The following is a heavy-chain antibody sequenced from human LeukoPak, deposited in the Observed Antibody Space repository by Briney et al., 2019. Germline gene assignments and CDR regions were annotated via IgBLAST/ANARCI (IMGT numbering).Heavy chain of an antibody. V-gene: IGHV1-46*01. J-gene: IGHJ5*02. CDR3: AREGEYSSGSNWFDP. CDR1: GYTFTSYY. Sequence: ASVTVSCKASGYTFTSYYMHWVRQAPGQGLEWMGIINPSGGSTSYAQKFQGRVTMTRDTSISTAYMELSRLRSDDTAVYYCAREGEYSSGSNWFDPWGQGTLVTVSS. CDR2: INPSGGST. D-gene: IGHD6-19*01.